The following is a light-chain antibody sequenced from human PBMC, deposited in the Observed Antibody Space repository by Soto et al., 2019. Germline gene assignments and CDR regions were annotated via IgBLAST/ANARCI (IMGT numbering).Light chain of an antibody. CDR1: QGISNY. CDR2: AAS. J-gene: IGKJ1*01. V-gene: IGKV1-27*01. CDR3: QKYNSASQSWT. Sequence: DIQMTQSPSSLSASVGDRVTITCRASQGISNYLAWYQQKPGKVPKLLIYAASTLQSGVPSRFSGSGSGTDFTLTISSLQPEDVATYYCQKYNSASQSWTFGQGTKVEIK.